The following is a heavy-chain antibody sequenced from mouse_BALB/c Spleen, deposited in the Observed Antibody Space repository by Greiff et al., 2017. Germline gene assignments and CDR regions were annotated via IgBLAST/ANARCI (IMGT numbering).Heavy chain of an antibody. CDR3: ARPPATDYAMDD. J-gene: IGHJ4*01. V-gene: IGHV1-82*01. D-gene: IGHD3-1*01. CDR1: GYAFSSSW. Sequence: QVQLQQSGPELVKPGASVKISCKASGYAFSSSWMNWVKQRPGQGLEWIGRIYPGDGDTNYNGKFKGKATLTADKSSSTAYMQLSSLTSVDSAVYFCARPPATDYAMDDWGQGTSVTVSS. CDR2: IYPGDGDT.